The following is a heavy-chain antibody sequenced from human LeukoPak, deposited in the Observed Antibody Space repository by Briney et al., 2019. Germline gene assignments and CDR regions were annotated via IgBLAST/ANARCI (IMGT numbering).Heavy chain of an antibody. V-gene: IGHV4-59*01. D-gene: IGHD1-26*01. CDR3: AHSKRGGGYYINAFAV. CDR2: SYSGGNA. CDR1: GASTSAYY. J-gene: IGHJ3*01. Sequence: PSETLSLTCTVSGASTSAYYWSWLRQPPGKGLEWIGYSYSGGNANYNPSLKTRVTISIDTSENQFSLRLTSVTAADTAVHFCAHSKRGGGYYINAFAVWGQGTLVTISS.